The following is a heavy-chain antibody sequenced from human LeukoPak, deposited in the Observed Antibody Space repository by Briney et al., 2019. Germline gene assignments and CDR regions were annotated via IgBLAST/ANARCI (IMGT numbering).Heavy chain of an antibody. V-gene: IGHV3-21*01. D-gene: IGHD6-13*01. CDR1: GFTFSSYS. CDR2: ISSSSSYI. CDR3: ASIVGDGIAAAGTEIDY. Sequence: PGGSLRLSCAASGFTFSSYSMNWVRQAPGKGLEWVSSISSSSSYIYYADSVKGRFTISRDNAKNSLYLQMNSLRAEDTAVYYCASIVGDGIAAAGTEIDYWGQGTLVTVSS. J-gene: IGHJ4*02.